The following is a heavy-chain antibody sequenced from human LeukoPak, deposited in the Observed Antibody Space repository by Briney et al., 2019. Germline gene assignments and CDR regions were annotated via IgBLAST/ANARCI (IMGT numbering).Heavy chain of an antibody. V-gene: IGHV1-2*02. CDR3: ASTRGVHDYGKNY. D-gene: IGHD4-17*01. Sequence: ASVKVSCKASGYTFTGYYMHWVRQAPGQGLEWMGWINPNSGGTNYAQKFQGRVTMTRDTSISTAYMELSRLRSDDTAVYYYASTRGVHDYGKNYWGQGTLVTVSS. J-gene: IGHJ4*02. CDR1: GYTFTGYY. CDR2: INPNSGGT.